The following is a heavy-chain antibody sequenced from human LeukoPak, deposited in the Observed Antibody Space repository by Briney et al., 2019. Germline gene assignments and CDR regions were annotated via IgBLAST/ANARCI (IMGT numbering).Heavy chain of an antibody. CDR2: IYTSGST. V-gene: IGHV4-4*07. CDR1: GGSISSYY. D-gene: IGHD2-2*01. Sequence: PSETLSLTCTVSGGSISSYYWSWIRQPAGKGLEWIGRIYTSGSTNYNPSLKSRVSISVDTSKNQFSLKLSSVTAADTAVYYCARSIVPAAIVPNYFDYWGQGTLVTVSS. J-gene: IGHJ4*02. CDR3: ARSIVPAAIVPNYFDY.